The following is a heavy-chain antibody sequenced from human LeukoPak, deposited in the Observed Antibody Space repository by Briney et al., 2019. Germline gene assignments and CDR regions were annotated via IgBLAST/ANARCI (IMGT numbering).Heavy chain of an antibody. CDR1: GFTFSSYW. Sequence: GGSLRLSCAASGFTFSSYWMSWVRQAPGKGLEWVANIKQDGSEKDYVDSVKGRFTISRDNAKNSLYLQMNSLRAEDTAVYYCARVDGWSYYARYYFDYWGQGTLVTVSS. CDR2: IKQDGSEK. CDR3: ARVDGWSYYARYYFDY. J-gene: IGHJ4*02. V-gene: IGHV3-7*01. D-gene: IGHD1-26*01.